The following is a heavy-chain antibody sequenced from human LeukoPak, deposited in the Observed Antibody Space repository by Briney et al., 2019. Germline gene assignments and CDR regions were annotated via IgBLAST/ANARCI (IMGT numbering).Heavy chain of an antibody. V-gene: IGHV3-7*03. CDR3: ARGGGLDV. D-gene: IGHD3-16*01. Sequence: GGSLRLSCVASGLTVSNHWMSWVRQAPGKGLEWVANIKQERGQEYYVDSVKGRFTISKDSAKNSLYLQMSNLRAEDTAVYFCARGGGLDVWGQGATVTVSS. CDR2: IKQERGQE. J-gene: IGHJ6*02. CDR1: GLTVSNHW.